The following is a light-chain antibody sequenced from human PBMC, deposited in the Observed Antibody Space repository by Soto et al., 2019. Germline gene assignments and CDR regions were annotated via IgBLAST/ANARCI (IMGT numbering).Light chain of an antibody. Sequence: KPTTQSPSTVSACVEDRDTIPCRASQSISNRLAWYQQKPGKAPKVLIYDASNLESGVPSRFSGSGSGTEFILTISSLQPDDFTTYYCQHYGGMWAFGQGTKVDIK. J-gene: IGKJ1*01. CDR1: QSISNR. CDR3: QHYGGMWA. CDR2: DAS. V-gene: IGKV1-5*01.